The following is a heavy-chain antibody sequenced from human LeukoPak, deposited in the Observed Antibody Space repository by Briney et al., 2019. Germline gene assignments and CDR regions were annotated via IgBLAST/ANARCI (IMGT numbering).Heavy chain of an antibody. V-gene: IGHV3-53*01. CDR2: LSHDSNT. CDR3: VSHSDTLTSYSFDY. CDR1: GFTVSTNY. Sequence: GGSLRLSCAVSGFTVSTNYMSWVRQAPGKGLEWVSILSHDSNTVYADSVRGRFTISRDNSKNTLSLQMNSLRAEDTAVYYCVSHSDTLTSYSFDYWGQGTLVTVSS. D-gene: IGHD3-9*01. J-gene: IGHJ4*02.